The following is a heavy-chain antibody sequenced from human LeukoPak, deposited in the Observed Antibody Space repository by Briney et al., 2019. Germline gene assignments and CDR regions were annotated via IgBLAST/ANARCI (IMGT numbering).Heavy chain of an antibody. CDR3: AGRITMVRGVSRGYMDV. V-gene: IGHV4-34*01. CDR1: GGSFSGYY. CDR2: INHSGST. Sequence: SETLSLTCAVYGGSFSGYYWSWIRQPPGKGLEWIGEINHSGSTNYNPSLKSRVTISVVTSKNQFSLKLSSVTAADTAVYYCAGRITMVRGVSRGYMDVWGKGTTVTVSS. J-gene: IGHJ6*03. D-gene: IGHD3-10*01.